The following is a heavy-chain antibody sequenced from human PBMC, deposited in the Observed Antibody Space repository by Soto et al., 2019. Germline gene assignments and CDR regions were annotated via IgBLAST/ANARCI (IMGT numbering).Heavy chain of an antibody. Sequence: EVQLLESGGGLVQPGGSLRLSCAASGFTFSSDAMSWVRQAPGKGLAWVSAISGCGGCTYYADSVKGWFTISRDNSKNTLYLRMNSLRAEDTAVYYCAKEGHNDFWSGYPDYWGQGPLVTVSS. J-gene: IGHJ4*02. V-gene: IGHV3-23*01. D-gene: IGHD3-3*01. CDR2: ISGCGGCT. CDR3: AKEGHNDFWSGYPDY. CDR1: GFTFSSDA.